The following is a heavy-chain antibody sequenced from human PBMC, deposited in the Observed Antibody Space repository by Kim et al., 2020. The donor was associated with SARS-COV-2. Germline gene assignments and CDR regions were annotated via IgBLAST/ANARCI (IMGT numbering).Heavy chain of an antibody. CDR3: ARDIVVVPAAGRGIAAAGLPGP. V-gene: IGHV4-61*01. CDR1: GGSVSSGSYY. CDR2: IYYSGST. J-gene: IGHJ5*02. D-gene: IGHD2-2*01. Sequence: SETLSLTCTVSGGSVSSGSYYWSWIRQPPGKGLEWIGYIYYSGSTNYNPSLKSRVAISVDTSKNQFSLKLSSVTAADTAVYYCARDIVVVPAAGRGIAAAGLPGPWGQGTLVTVSS.